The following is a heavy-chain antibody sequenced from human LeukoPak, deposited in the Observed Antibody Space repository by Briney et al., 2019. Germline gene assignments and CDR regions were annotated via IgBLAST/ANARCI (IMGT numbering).Heavy chain of an antibody. CDR2: IIPIFGTA. Sequence: SVKVSCKASGGTFSSYAISWVRQAPGQGLEWMGGIIPIFGTANYAQKFQGRVTITADVSTSTAYMELSSLRSEDTAVYYCAPYYYGSGSYPTIDYWGQGTLVTVSS. D-gene: IGHD3-10*01. CDR1: GGTFSSYA. CDR3: APYYYGSGSYPTIDY. V-gene: IGHV1-69*01. J-gene: IGHJ4*02.